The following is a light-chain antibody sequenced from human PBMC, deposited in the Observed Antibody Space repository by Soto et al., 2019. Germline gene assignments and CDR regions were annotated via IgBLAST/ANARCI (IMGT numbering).Light chain of an antibody. CDR3: QQYDTLPPYT. J-gene: IGKJ2*01. CDR2: DAS. CDR1: QDIGNY. V-gene: IGKV1-33*01. Sequence: DIQMTQSPSSLSASVGARVTIACQANQDIGNYLNWYQQKPGKAPRLLIYDASKLEIGVPSRFSGSGSGTDCTFTISNLQPEDIATYYCQQYDTLPPYTFGQGTKVELK.